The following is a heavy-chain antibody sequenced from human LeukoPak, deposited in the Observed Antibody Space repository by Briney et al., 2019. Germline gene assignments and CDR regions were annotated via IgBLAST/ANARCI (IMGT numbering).Heavy chain of an antibody. CDR1: GFTFSSYW. CDR2: IKQDGSEK. Sequence: GGSLRLSCAASGFTFSSYWMSWVRQAPGKGLEWVANIKQDGSEKYYVDSVKGRFTISRDNAKNSLYLQMNSLRAEDTAVYYCAKDYYDSSGYYYPPGYWGQGTLVTVSS. J-gene: IGHJ4*02. D-gene: IGHD3-22*01. CDR3: AKDYYDSSGYYYPPGY. V-gene: IGHV3-7*01.